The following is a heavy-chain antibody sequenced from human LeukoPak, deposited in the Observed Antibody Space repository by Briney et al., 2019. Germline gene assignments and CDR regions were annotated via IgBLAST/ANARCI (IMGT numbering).Heavy chain of an antibody. CDR2: INPYNGNT. CDR1: GYTFTTYG. CDR3: ARDMNDIAGPRFYYYGMDV. V-gene: IGHV1-18*01. J-gene: IGHJ6*02. Sequence: GASVKVSCKASGYTFTTYGISWVRQAPGQGLEWMGWINPYNGNTNYAQKFQGRVTMTTDTSTSTAYMELRSLRSDDTAVYYCARDMNDIAGPRFYYYGMDVWGQGTTVTVSS. D-gene: IGHD3-9*01.